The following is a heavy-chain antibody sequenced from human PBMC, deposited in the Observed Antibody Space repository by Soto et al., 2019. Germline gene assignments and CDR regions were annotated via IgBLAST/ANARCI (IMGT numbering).Heavy chain of an antibody. Sequence: WASVKVSCKASGGTFSSYAISWVRQAPGQGLEWMGGIIPIFGTANYAQKFQGRVTITADESTSTAYMELSSLRSEDTAVYYCARDRDSQFDYWGQGTLVTVSS. D-gene: IGHD2-21*02. V-gene: IGHV1-69*13. J-gene: IGHJ4*02. CDR1: GGTFSSYA. CDR3: ARDRDSQFDY. CDR2: IIPIFGTA.